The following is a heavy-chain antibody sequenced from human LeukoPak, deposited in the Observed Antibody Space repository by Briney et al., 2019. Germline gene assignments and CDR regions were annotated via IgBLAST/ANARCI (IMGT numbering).Heavy chain of an antibody. CDR1: GYTFTGYY. J-gene: IGHJ4*02. CDR2: INPNSGGT. V-gene: IGHV1-2*02. D-gene: IGHD3-9*01. Sequence: ASVKVSCKASGYTFTGYYMHWVRQAPGQGLEWMGWINPNSGGTNYAQKFQGRVTMTRDTSNSTAYMELSRLRSDDTAVYYCARRPLAILTGYYNLDYWGQGTLVTVSS. CDR3: ARRPLAILTGYYNLDY.